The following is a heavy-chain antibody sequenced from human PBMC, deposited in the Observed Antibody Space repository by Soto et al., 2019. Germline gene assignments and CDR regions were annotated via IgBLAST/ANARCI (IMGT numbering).Heavy chain of an antibody. D-gene: IGHD3-10*01. CDR2: ISGSGGST. J-gene: IGHJ4*02. CDR3: AKGSYITMVRGVNLGSDY. V-gene: IGHV3-23*01. CDR1: GFTFSSYA. Sequence: GGSLRLSCAASGFTFSSYAMSWVRQAPGKGLEWVSAISGSGGSTYYADSVKGRFTISRDNSKNTLYLQMNSLRAEDTAVYYCAKGSYITMVRGVNLGSDYWGQGTLVTVSS.